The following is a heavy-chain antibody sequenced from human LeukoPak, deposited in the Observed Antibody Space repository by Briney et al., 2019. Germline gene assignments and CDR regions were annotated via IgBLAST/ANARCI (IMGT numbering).Heavy chain of an antibody. V-gene: IGHV4-59*01. Sequence: SETLSLTCTVSGGSISSYYWSWIRQPPGKGLEWIGYIYYSGSTNYNPSFKSRVTISVDTSKNQFSLKLSSVTAADTAVYYCARSKDILTGYCFDYWGQGTLVTVSS. D-gene: IGHD3-9*01. CDR1: GGSISSYY. CDR3: ARSKDILTGYCFDY. J-gene: IGHJ4*02. CDR2: IYYSGST.